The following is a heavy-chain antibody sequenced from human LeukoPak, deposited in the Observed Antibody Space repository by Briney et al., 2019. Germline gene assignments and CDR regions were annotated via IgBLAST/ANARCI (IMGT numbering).Heavy chain of an antibody. CDR3: ARFSSSWSDFDY. Sequence: ASVTVSCTASGYTFTSYGISWVRQAPGQGLEWMGWISAYNGNTNYAQKLQGRVTMTTDTSTSTAYMELRSLRSDDTAVYYCARFSSSWSDFDYWGQGTLVTVSS. J-gene: IGHJ4*02. CDR2: ISAYNGNT. D-gene: IGHD6-13*01. CDR1: GYTFTSYG. V-gene: IGHV1-18*01.